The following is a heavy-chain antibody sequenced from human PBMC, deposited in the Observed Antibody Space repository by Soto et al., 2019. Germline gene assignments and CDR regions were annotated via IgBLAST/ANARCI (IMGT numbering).Heavy chain of an antibody. Sequence: PGGSLRLSCSASGFTFKKHAMHWVRQAPGTGLEYVSGISDTGGGTFHADSVKGRFTISRDNSRRTLHLQVDSLRAEDAAVYFCVRRAITATTNWGAFDVWGQGTVVTVSS. CDR2: ISDTGGGT. J-gene: IGHJ3*01. CDR3: VRRAITATTNWGAFDV. D-gene: IGHD1-20*01. V-gene: IGHV3-64*04. CDR1: GFTFKKHA.